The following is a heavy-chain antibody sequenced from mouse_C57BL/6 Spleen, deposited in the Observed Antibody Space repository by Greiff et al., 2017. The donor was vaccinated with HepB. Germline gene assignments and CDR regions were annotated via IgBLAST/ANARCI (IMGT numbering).Heavy chain of an antibody. CDR2: IYPGSGST. V-gene: IGHV1-55*01. CDR1: GYTFTSYW. Sequence: QVQLQQPGAELVKPGASVKMSCKASGYTFTSYWITWVKQRPGQGLEWIGDIYPGSGSTNYNEKFKSKATLTVDTSASTAYMQLSSLTSVDSAVYYCARFGVYDYGSSYEGGYFDVWGTGTTVTVSS. J-gene: IGHJ1*03. D-gene: IGHD1-1*01. CDR3: ARFGVYDYGSSYEGGYFDV.